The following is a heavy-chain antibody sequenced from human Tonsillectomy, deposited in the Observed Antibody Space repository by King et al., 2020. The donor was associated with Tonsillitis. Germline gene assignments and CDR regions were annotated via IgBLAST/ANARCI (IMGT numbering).Heavy chain of an antibody. D-gene: IGHD3-9*01. J-gene: IGHJ2*01. Sequence: VQLQESGPGLVKPSETLSLTCTVSGGSINSYYWNWIRQPRGKGLEGIGFILNSGTTDSNPSLKSRGTISLDTSKNQFSLKLTSVTAADTAVYYCARRGPTGNWYFDLWGRGTLVTVSS. CDR1: GGSINSYY. CDR3: ARRGPTGNWYFDL. V-gene: IGHV4-59*08. CDR2: ILNSGTT.